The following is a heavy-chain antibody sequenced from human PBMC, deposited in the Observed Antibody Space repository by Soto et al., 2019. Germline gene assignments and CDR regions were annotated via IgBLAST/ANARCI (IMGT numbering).Heavy chain of an antibody. J-gene: IGHJ5*02. Sequence: EVQLVESGGGLVQPGGSLRLSCAASGFTFSSYSMNWVRQAPGKGLEWVSYISSSSSTIYYADSVKGRFTISRDNAKNSLYLPMNSLRAEDTAVYYCAKVDTYYDFWSGYYQNWFDPWGQGTLVTVSS. CDR2: ISSSSSTI. CDR3: AKVDTYYDFWSGYYQNWFDP. D-gene: IGHD3-3*01. V-gene: IGHV3-48*01. CDR1: GFTFSSYS.